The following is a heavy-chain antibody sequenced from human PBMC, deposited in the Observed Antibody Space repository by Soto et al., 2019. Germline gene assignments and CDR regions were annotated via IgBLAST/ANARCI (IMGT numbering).Heavy chain of an antibody. V-gene: IGHV3-13*04. CDR3: ARLGRDGFFDY. CDR1: GFIFSSYD. D-gene: IGHD2-15*01. Sequence: DEQLVESGGGLVQPGGSLRLSCAASGFIFSSYDMHWVRQATGKGLEWVSAIGTAGDTYYPGSVKGRFIISRENAKNSLYLQMNSLRAGDTAVYYCARLGRDGFFDYWGQGTLVTVSS. J-gene: IGHJ4*02. CDR2: IGTAGDT.